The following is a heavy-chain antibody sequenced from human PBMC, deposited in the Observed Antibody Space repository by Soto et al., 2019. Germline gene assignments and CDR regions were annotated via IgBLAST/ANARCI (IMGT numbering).Heavy chain of an antibody. D-gene: IGHD1-26*01. CDR1: GFTFSYYA. V-gene: IGHV3-30-3*01. Sequence: QVQLVESGGGVVQPGRSLRLSCAASGFTFSYYAMHWVRQAPGTGLEWLTVISDDGSNKYEADSVKGRFTISRDNSKNTLYLQMNSLRAEDTAVYYCVRVVHGFWGQGTLVTVSS. CDR2: ISDDGSNK. CDR3: VRVVHGF. J-gene: IGHJ4*02.